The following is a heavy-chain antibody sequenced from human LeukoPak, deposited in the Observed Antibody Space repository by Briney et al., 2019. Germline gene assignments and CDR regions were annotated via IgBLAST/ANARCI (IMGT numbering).Heavy chain of an antibody. CDR3: ARVGYSSSWFFFNL. D-gene: IGHD6-13*01. CDR2: LSCTGTT. Sequence: GGSLRLSCAASGISFSSYGMSWVRQAPGKGLEWVSALSCTGTTFYAGSVEGRFTISRANSENTLYLQMDSLRAADTALYYCARVGYSSSWFFFNLWGQGTLVTVSS. J-gene: IGHJ4*02. CDR1: GISFSSYG. V-gene: IGHV3-23*01.